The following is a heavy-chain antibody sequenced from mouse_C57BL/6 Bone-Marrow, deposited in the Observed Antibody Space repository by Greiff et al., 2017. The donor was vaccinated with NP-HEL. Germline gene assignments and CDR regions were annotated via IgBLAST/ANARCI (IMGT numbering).Heavy chain of an antibody. CDR1: GFTFSDYG. J-gene: IGHJ3*01. D-gene: IGHD1-1*01. CDR2: ISSGSSTI. CDR3: VPYYYGSSWSLFAY. Sequence: EVNVVESGGGLVKPGGSLKLSCAASGFTFSDYGMHWVRQAPEKGLEWVAYISSGSSTIYYADTVKGRFTISRDNAKNTLFLQMTSLRSEDTAMYYCVPYYYGSSWSLFAYWGQGTLVTVSA. V-gene: IGHV5-17*01.